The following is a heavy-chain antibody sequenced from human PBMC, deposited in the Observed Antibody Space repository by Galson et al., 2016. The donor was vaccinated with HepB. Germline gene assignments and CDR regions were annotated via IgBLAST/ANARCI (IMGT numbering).Heavy chain of an antibody. CDR3: AKAFGTGFWSGYDY. D-gene: IGHD3-3*01. Sequence: SLRLSCAASGFTFTTYAMNWVRQAPGKGLEWVSAIGGSGSTTYYADSVKGRFTISRDNSKNTLYLQMNSLRAEDTAVYYCAKAFGTGFWSGYDYWGQGTLVSVSS. CDR1: GFTFTTYA. J-gene: IGHJ4*02. CDR2: IGGSGSTT. V-gene: IGHV3-23*01.